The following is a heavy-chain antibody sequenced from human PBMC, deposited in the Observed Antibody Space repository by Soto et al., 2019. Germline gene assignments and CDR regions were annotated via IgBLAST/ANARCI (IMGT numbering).Heavy chain of an antibody. V-gene: IGHV5-51*01. CDR3: ARGEVGGYCSGGSCYFDY. CDR2: IYPGDSDT. D-gene: IGHD2-15*01. J-gene: IGHJ4*02. CDR1: GYSFTSYW. Sequence: GESLKISCKGSGYSFTSYWIGWVRQMPGKGLEWMGIIYPGDSDTRYSPSFQGTVTISADKSISTAYLQWSSLKASDTAMYYCARGEVGGYCSGGSCYFDYWGQGTLVTVSS.